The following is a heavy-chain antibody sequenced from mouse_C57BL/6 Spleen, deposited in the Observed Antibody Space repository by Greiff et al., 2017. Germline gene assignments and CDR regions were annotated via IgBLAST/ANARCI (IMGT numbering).Heavy chain of an antibody. CDR1: GYTFTDYE. V-gene: IGHV1-15*01. Sequence: QVQLQQSGAELVRPGASVTLSCKASGYTFTDYEMHWVKQTPVHGLEWIGAIVPETGGTAYNQKFKGKAILTADKSSSTAYMELRSLTSEDSAVYYCTRGHYYGSSYAGFAYWGQGTLVTVSA. CDR2: IVPETGGT. J-gene: IGHJ3*01. CDR3: TRGHYYGSSYAGFAY. D-gene: IGHD1-1*01.